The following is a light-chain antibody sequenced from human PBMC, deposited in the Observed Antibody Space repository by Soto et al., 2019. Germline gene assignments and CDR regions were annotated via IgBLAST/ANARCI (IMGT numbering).Light chain of an antibody. Sequence: QSVLTQPRSVSGSPGQSVSISCAGTSSVFGGYKYVSWYQQHPGKAPKLLVYEVTNRPSGVSDRFSGSKSGNTASLTISGLQAEDEADYYCNSYTNSSAVVFGGGTKVTV. CDR3: NSYTNSSAVV. CDR1: SSVFGGYKY. V-gene: IGLV2-14*01. J-gene: IGLJ2*01. CDR2: EVT.